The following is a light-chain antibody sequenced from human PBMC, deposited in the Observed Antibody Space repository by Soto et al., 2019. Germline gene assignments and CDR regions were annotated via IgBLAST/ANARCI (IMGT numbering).Light chain of an antibody. V-gene: IGKV3-20*01. CDR3: QQYDSSPRT. CDR1: QSVSNNY. J-gene: IGKJ1*01. Sequence: EMVLTQSPGTLSLSPGERATLSCRTSQSVSNNYLAWYQQKPGQAPRLLIYGASSRATGIPDRFSGSGSGTDFTLTISRLEPEDFAVYWCQQYDSSPRTFGQGSKVDI. CDR2: GAS.